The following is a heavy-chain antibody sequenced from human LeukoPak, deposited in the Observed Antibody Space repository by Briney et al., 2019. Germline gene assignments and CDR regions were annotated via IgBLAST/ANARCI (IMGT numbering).Heavy chain of an antibody. Sequence: SETLSLTCAVYGGSFSGYYWSWIRQPPGKGLEWIGEINHSGSTNYNPSLKSRVTISVDTSKNQFSLKLSSVTAADTAVYYCARALFCSSCHDYWGQGTLVTVSS. D-gene: IGHD6-13*01. CDR1: GGSFSGYY. J-gene: IGHJ4*02. V-gene: IGHV4-34*01. CDR3: ARALFCSSCHDY. CDR2: INHSGST.